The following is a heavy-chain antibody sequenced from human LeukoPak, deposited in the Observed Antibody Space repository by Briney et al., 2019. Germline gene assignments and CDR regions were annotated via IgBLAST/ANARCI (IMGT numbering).Heavy chain of an antibody. D-gene: IGHD5-18*01. CDR3: AKGGYNYGYVDY. Sequence: GGSLRLSCAASGFTFSYYAMAWVRQAPGKGLEWVSSISGGSTYYADSVKGRFTISRDNSKNTLYLQMNSLRAEDTAVYYCAKGGYNYGYVDYWGQGALVTVPS. J-gene: IGHJ4*02. CDR2: ISGGST. CDR1: GFTFSYYA. V-gene: IGHV3-23*01.